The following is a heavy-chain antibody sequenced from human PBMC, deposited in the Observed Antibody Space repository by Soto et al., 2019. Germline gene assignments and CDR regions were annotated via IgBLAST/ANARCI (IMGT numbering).Heavy chain of an antibody. CDR1: GFRFSSYG. CDR2: ISPDGSQK. J-gene: IGHJ1*01. CDR3: AKGVPGIAVAGTGYFQH. V-gene: IGHV3-30*18. Sequence: GGSLRLSCAASGFRFSSYGMHWVRQAPGKGLEWVAAISPDGSQKDYADSVRGRFTISRDNTKNTLYLQMNSLRAEDTAVYYCAKGVPGIAVAGTGYFQHWGQGTLVTVSS. D-gene: IGHD6-19*01.